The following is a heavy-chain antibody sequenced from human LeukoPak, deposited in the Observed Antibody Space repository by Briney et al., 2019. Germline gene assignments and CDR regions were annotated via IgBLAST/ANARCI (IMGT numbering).Heavy chain of an antibody. D-gene: IGHD2-2*01. J-gene: IGHJ3*02. Sequence: GASVKVSCKASGGTFSSYAISWVRQAPGQGLEWMGGIIPIFGTANYAQKFQGRVTITADESTSTAYMELSSLRSEDTAVYYCARAGRGYCSSTSCYDAFDIRGQGTLVTLSS. CDR1: GGTFSSYA. CDR3: ARAGRGYCSSTSCYDAFDI. CDR2: IIPIFGTA. V-gene: IGHV1-69*13.